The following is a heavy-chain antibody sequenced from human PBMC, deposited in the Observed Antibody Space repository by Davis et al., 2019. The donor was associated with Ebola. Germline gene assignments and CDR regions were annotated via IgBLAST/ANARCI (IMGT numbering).Heavy chain of an antibody. Sequence: PGGSLRLSCKGSGYKFTKYWIGWVRQMPGKGLEWLGVIYPGDSDTRLSPSFQGQVTISADKSISTAYLQWSSLKASDTATYYCARRSLASGLSLDAFDIWGQGTKVTVSS. J-gene: IGHJ3*02. CDR3: ARRSLASGLSLDAFDI. D-gene: IGHD6-19*01. V-gene: IGHV5-51*01. CDR1: GYKFTKYW. CDR2: IYPGDSDT.